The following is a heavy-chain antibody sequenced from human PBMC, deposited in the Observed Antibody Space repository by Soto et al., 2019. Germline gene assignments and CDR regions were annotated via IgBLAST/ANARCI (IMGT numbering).Heavy chain of an antibody. V-gene: IGHV3-30*18. Sequence: VQLVESRGGVVQPGRSLRLSCAASGFTFSDYAMHWVRQAPGKGLEWVAVVSHDGRNTHYADSVKGRFTISRDSSKNTVSLEITSLRAEDTAVYYCAKGGRQWLVTSDFNYWGQGALVTVSS. D-gene: IGHD6-19*01. CDR3: AKGGRQWLVTSDFNY. J-gene: IGHJ4*02. CDR2: VSHDGRNT. CDR1: GFTFSDYA.